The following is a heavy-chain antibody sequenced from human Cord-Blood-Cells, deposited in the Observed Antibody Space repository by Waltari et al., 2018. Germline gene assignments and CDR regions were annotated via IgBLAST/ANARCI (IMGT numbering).Heavy chain of an antibody. J-gene: IGHJ4*02. Sequence: QVQLVQSGAEVKKPGASVKVSCKASGYTFTSYAMHWVRQAPGQRLEWMGWINAGNCNTKYSQKFQGRVTITRDTSASTAYMELSSLRSEDTAVYYCARGYYGSGSYYSFDYWGQGTLVTVSS. V-gene: IGHV1-3*01. CDR3: ARGYYGSGSYYSFDY. D-gene: IGHD3-10*01. CDR1: GYTFTSYA. CDR2: INAGNCNT.